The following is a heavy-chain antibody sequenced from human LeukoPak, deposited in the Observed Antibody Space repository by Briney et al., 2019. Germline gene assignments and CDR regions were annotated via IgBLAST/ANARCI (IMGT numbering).Heavy chain of an antibody. CDR2: IIPIFGTA. Sequence: GASVKVSCKSSGGTFSSYAIIWVRQAPGQGLEWMGGIIPIFGTANYAQKFQGRVTITADESTSTAYMELSSLRSEDTAVYYCARDHYGSGSYTPNSWGQGTLVTVSS. D-gene: IGHD3-10*01. CDR1: GGTFSSYA. CDR3: ARDHYGSGSYTPNS. J-gene: IGHJ5*02. V-gene: IGHV1-69*13.